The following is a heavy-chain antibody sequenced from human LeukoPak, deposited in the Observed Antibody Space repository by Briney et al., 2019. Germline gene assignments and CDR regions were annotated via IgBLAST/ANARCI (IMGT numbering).Heavy chain of an antibody. CDR2: IIPMFGTA. V-gene: IGHV1-69*05. D-gene: IGHD2-15*01. Sequence: SVKVSCKASGGTLSSYAISWVRQAPGQVLEWMGGIIPMFGTANYAQKFQGRVTITTDESTSTAYMELSSLRSEDTAVYYCAREGYCSGGSCYPRHYFDHWGQGILVTVSS. CDR3: AREGYCSGGSCYPRHYFDH. J-gene: IGHJ4*02. CDR1: GGTLSSYA.